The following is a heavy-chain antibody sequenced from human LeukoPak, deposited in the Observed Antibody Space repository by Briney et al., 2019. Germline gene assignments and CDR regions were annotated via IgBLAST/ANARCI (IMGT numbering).Heavy chain of an antibody. Sequence: SQTLSLTCAISGDSVSSNRATWTWIRQSPSRGLEWLGRTYFRSKWYNDYAVSVKGRITINPDTSKNQFSLQLNSMTPEDTAVYYCARGRGDIDFDFWGQGTLVTVSS. CDR3: ARGRGDIDFDF. V-gene: IGHV6-1*01. J-gene: IGHJ4*02. CDR1: GDSVSSNRAT. CDR2: TYFRSKWYN.